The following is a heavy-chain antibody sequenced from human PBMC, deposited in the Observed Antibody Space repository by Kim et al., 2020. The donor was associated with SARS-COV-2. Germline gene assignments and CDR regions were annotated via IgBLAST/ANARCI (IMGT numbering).Heavy chain of an antibody. CDR1: GFTFSSYE. V-gene: IGHV3-48*03. CDR2: ISSSGSTI. CDR3: ARGVTTSNYYYYYGMDV. D-gene: IGHD4-17*01. J-gene: IGHJ6*02. Sequence: GGSLRLSCAASGFTFSSYEMNWVRQAPGKGLEWVSYISSSGSTIYYADSVKGRFTISRDNAKNSLYLQMNSLRAEDTAVYYCARGVTTSNYYYYYGMDVWGQGTTVTVSS.